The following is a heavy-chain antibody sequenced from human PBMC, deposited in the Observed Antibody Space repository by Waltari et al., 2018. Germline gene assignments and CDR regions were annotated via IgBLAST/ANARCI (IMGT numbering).Heavy chain of an antibody. CDR1: GFTFSNYG. Sequence: EVHLVESGGSLVQPGGSLRLPCAASGFTFSNYGTHWVRQAPGKGLVRVSRIDSDGIITNYADSVKGRFTISRDNAKNTLYLQMNSLRAEDTAVYYCAREEKSVVRFFDYWGQGALVTVSS. V-gene: IGHV3-74*01. J-gene: IGHJ4*02. D-gene: IGHD2-15*01. CDR3: AREEKSVVRFFDY. CDR2: IDSDGIIT.